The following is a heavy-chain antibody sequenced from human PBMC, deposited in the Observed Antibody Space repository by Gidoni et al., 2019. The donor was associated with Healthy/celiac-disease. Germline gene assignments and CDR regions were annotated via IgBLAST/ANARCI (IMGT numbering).Heavy chain of an antibody. J-gene: IGHJ5*02. V-gene: IGHV4-59*01. CDR1: GGSISSYY. CDR2: IYYSGST. D-gene: IGHD3-22*01. Sequence: GPGLVKPSETLSLTCTVSGGSISSYYWSWIRQPPGKGLEWIGYIYYSGSTNYNPSLKSPVTISVDTSKNQFSLKLSSVTAADTAVYYCARTGAPYYYDSSARSWFDPWGQGTLVTVSS. CDR3: ARTGAPYYYDSSARSWFDP.